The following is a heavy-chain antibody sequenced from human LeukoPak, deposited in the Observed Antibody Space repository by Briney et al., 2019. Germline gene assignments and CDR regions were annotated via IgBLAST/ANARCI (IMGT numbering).Heavy chain of an antibody. D-gene: IGHD2-15*01. CDR2: IYYSGST. CDR3: ARTYCSGGSCPGPTAPDY. Sequence: PSETLSLTCTVSGGSISSSTYYWGWIRQPPGKGLEWIGSIYYSGSTYYNPSLKSRVTISVDTSKNHFSLKLSSVTAADTAVYYCARTYCSGGSCPGPTAPDYWGQGTLVTVSS. V-gene: IGHV4-39*02. J-gene: IGHJ4*02. CDR1: GGSISSSTYY.